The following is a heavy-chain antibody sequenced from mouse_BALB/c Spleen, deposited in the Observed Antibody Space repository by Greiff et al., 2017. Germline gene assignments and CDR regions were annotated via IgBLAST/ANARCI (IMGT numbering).Heavy chain of an antibody. CDR3: ARGGYEYDGFAD. CDR2: INPSNGRT. V-gene: IGHV1S81*02. CDR1: GYTFTSYW. D-gene: IGHD2-4*01. Sequence: VQLQQPGAELVKPGASVKLSCKASGYTFTSYWMHWVKQRPGQGLEWIGEINPSNGRTNYNEKFKSKAILTVDKSSSTAYMQLSSLTSEDSAVYYGARGGYEYDGFADWGQGTLVTVSA. J-gene: IGHJ3*01.